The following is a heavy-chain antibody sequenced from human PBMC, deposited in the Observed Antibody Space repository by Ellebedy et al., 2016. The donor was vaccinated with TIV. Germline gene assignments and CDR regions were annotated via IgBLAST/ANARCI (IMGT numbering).Heavy chain of an antibody. CDR3: ARDRYYDSSGYYSPNWFDP. Sequence: SETLSLTCTVSGGSISSYYWSWIRQPPGKGLEWIGYIYYSGSTNYNPSLKSRVTISVDTSKNQFSLKLSSVTAADTAVYYCARDRYYDSSGYYSPNWFDPWGQGTLVTVSS. V-gene: IGHV4-59*01. J-gene: IGHJ5*02. D-gene: IGHD3-22*01. CDR2: IYYSGST. CDR1: GGSISSYY.